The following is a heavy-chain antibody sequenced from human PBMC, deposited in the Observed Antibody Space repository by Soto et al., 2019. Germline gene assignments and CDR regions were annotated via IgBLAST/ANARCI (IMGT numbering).Heavy chain of an antibody. V-gene: IGHV3-15*01. CDR2: IKSKTDGVTT. Sequence: PGGSLRLSCAASGFTFSNAWMSWVRQAPGKGLEWVGRIKSKTDGVTTVYAAPVKGIFTISRVVSKNTLFLQMNSLKTEDTAVYYCTSDVDIVATTYFDYWGQGTLVTVSS. CDR3: TSDVDIVATTYFDY. CDR1: GFTFSNAW. J-gene: IGHJ4*02. D-gene: IGHD5-12*01.